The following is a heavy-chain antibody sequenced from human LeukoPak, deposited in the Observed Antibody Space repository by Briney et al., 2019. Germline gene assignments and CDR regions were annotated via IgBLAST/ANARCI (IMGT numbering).Heavy chain of an antibody. J-gene: IGHJ4*02. Sequence: SETLSLTCTVSGGSISSSSYYWGWIRQPPGKGLEWIGSIHYSGSTYYNPSLKSRVTISVDTSKNQFSLKLSSVTAADTAAYYCATYRDYGDYVHYFDYWGQGTLVTVSS. CDR1: GGSISSSSYY. CDR2: IHYSGST. V-gene: IGHV4-39*01. D-gene: IGHD4-17*01. CDR3: ATYRDYGDYVHYFDY.